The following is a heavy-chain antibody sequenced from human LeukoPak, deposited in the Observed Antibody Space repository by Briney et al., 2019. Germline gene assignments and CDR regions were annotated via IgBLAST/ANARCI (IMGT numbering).Heavy chain of an antibody. CDR1: GFTFSSYA. V-gene: IGHV3-30-3*01. CDR3: AMSNWNYGPADAFDI. Sequence: GGSLLLSRAAAGFTFSSYAMQWGREAPGKGVGGVAVISYDGSNKYYADSVKGRFTISRDNSKNTLYLQMNSLRAEDTAVYYCAMSNWNYGPADAFDIWGRGTMVTVSS. D-gene: IGHD1-7*01. CDR2: ISYDGSNK. J-gene: IGHJ3*02.